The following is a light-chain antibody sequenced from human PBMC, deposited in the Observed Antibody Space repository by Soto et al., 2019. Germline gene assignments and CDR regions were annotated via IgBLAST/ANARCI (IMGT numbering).Light chain of an antibody. CDR3: LQDYSYPWT. J-gene: IGKJ1*01. V-gene: IGKV1-6*01. CDR2: AAS. Sequence: IQMTQSPSSLSASVVDTVTITCRASQGIRNDLGWYQQKPGKAPKLLIHAASSLESGVPTRFSGSGSGTDFTFTISSLQAEDFATYYCLQDYSYPWTFGQGTKVDIK. CDR1: QGIRND.